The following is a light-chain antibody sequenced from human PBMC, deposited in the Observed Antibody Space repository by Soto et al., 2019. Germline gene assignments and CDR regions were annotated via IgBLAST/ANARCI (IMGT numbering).Light chain of an antibody. CDR2: DNV. CDR1: SSNLGTGYD. Sequence: QSVLTQPPSVSGAPGQRVTISCTGSSSNLGTGYDVHWYVQRPGTAPRLLLFDNVNRHSGVPDRFSGSKSDTSASLVITGLRTEDEGDYYCQSYDTSLSVGFGGGTKLTVL. J-gene: IGLJ2*01. CDR3: QSYDTSLSVG. V-gene: IGLV1-40*01.